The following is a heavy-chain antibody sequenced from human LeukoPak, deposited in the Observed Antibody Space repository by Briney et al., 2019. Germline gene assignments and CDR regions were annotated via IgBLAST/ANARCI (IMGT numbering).Heavy chain of an antibody. CDR1: GGSISSSNYY. J-gene: IGHJ6*03. V-gene: IGHV4-39*07. CDR3: ARGVGGTVTGYYYYHMDV. Sequence: SETLSLTCTVSGGSISSSNYYWGWIRQPPGKGLEWIGSIYYSGSTYYNPSLKSRVTISVDTSKNQFSLKLSSVTAADTAVYYCARGVGGTVTGYYYYHMDVWGKGTTVTVSS. D-gene: IGHD4-17*01. CDR2: IYYSGST.